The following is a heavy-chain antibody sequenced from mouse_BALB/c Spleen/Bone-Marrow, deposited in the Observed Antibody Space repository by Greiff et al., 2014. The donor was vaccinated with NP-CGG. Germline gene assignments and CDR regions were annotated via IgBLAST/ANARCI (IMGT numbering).Heavy chain of an antibody. Sequence: VKLQESGAELVRPGSSVKISCKASGYAFSSYWMNWVKQRPGQGLEWIGQIYPGDGDTNYNGKFKGKATLTADKSSSTAYMQLISLTSEDSAVYFCARGVPMDYWGQGTSVTVSS. CDR3: ARGVPMDY. CDR2: IYPGDGDT. J-gene: IGHJ4*01. V-gene: IGHV1-80*01. CDR1: GYAFSSYW.